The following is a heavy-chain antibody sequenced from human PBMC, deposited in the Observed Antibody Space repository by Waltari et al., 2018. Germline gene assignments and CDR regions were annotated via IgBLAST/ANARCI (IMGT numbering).Heavy chain of an antibody. CDR1: GFTFSSYA. CDR2: ISGSGGST. D-gene: IGHD1-26*01. V-gene: IGHV3-23*01. J-gene: IGHJ4*02. Sequence: EVQLLESGGDLVQPGGSLRLSCAASGFTFSSYAMSWVRQAPGKGLEWVSAISGSGGSTYYADSVKGRFTISRDNSKNTLYLQMNSLRAEDTAVYYCAKADVGARNYFDYWGQGTLVTVSS. CDR3: AKADVGARNYFDY.